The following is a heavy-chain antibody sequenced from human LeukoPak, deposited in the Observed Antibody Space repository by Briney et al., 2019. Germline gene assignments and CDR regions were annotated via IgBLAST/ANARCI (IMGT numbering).Heavy chain of an antibody. Sequence: GGSLRLSCAASGFTVSSNHMSWVRQAPGKGLEWVSVIYSGGSTYYADSVKGRFTISRDNSKNTLYLQMNSLRAEDTAVYYCARVVPAVAGSYYFDYWGQGTLVTVSS. CDR3: ARVVPAVAGSYYFDY. D-gene: IGHD6-19*01. CDR1: GFTVSSNH. CDR2: IYSGGST. J-gene: IGHJ4*02. V-gene: IGHV3-53*01.